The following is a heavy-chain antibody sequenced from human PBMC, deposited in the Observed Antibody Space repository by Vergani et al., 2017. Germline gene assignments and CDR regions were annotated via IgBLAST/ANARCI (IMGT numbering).Heavy chain of an antibody. CDR1: GFTFSLSA. Sequence: QMQLVESGGGVVQPGGSLRLSCAASGFTFSLSAMHWVRLAPGRELEWLAFIRSDSGERYHAHSVEGRFSISRDNSKNTLYLQMNSLRPDDSATYYCIKEGLFRMPTDIDFWGQGTLVTVSS. D-gene: IGHD2-15*01. CDR2: IRSDSGER. CDR3: IKEGLFRMPTDIDF. V-gene: IGHV3-30*02. J-gene: IGHJ4*02.